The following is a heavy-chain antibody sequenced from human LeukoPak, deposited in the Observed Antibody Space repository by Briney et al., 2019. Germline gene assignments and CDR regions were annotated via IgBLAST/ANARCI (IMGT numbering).Heavy chain of an antibody. J-gene: IGHJ3*02. CDR2: INPNSGGT. D-gene: IGHD2-21*02. Sequence: GASVKVSCKASGYTFTGYYMHWVRQAPGQGLEWMGWINPNSGGTNYAQKFQGRVTMTRDTSISTAYMELSRLRSDDTAVYYCARDNAGAWAAFDIWGQGTMVTVSS. CDR1: GYTFTGYY. V-gene: IGHV1-2*02. CDR3: ARDNAGAWAAFDI.